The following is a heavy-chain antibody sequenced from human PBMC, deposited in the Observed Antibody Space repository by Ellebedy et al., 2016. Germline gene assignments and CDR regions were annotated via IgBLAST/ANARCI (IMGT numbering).Heavy chain of an antibody. Sequence: SLKISXAASGFTFDDYAMHWVRQAPGKGLEWVSGISWNSGSIGYADSVKGRFTISRDNAKNSLYLQMNSLRAEDTALYYCARGPGVAVAGLFHFWGQGTLVTVSS. J-gene: IGHJ4*02. CDR1: GFTFDDYA. CDR2: ISWNSGSI. D-gene: IGHD6-19*01. CDR3: ARGPGVAVAGLFHF. V-gene: IGHV3-9*01.